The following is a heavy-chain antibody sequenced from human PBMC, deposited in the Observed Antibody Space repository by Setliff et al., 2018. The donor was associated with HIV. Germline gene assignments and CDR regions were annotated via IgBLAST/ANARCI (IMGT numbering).Heavy chain of an antibody. Sequence: PSETLSLTCAVYGGSLSGYHWSWIRQSPEKGLEWIGEINHSGSTNYNPSLKRRVTMSVDTSKNQFSLKLRSVTAADTAVYYCARGGGYDRSGYYPFDYWGQGTPVTVSS. CDR2: INHSGST. V-gene: IGHV4-34*01. D-gene: IGHD3-22*01. CDR3: ARGGGYDRSGYYPFDY. J-gene: IGHJ4*02. CDR1: GGSLSGYH.